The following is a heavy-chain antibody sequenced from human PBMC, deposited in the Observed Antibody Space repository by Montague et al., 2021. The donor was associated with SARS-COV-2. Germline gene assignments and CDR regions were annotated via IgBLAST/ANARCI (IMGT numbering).Heavy chain of an antibody. D-gene: IGHD5-12*01. J-gene: IGHJ6*03. Sequence: SLRLSCAASGFTFSSYEMNWVRQAPGKGLEWVSYISSSGVTIYYADSVKGRFTISRDNAKNSLFLQMNSLRAEDTAVYYCARLRGYDYGLLYYYYMDVWGKGTTVTVSS. CDR3: ARLRGYDYGLLYYYYMDV. V-gene: IGHV3-48*03. CDR1: GFTFSSYE. CDR2: ISSSGVTI.